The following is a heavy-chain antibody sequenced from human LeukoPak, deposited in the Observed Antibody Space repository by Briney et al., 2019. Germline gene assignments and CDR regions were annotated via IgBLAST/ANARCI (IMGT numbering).Heavy chain of an antibody. CDR2: ISGSGGRT. CDR1: GFTFSNYA. J-gene: IGHJ3*02. D-gene: IGHD6-19*01. Sequence: GGSLRLSCAASGFTFSNYAMSWVRQAPGKGLEWVSAISGSGGRTYYADSVKGRFTISRDNSKNTLYLQMNSLRAEDTAVYYCAKDKAVAGTREEGAFDIWGQGTMVTVSS. CDR3: AKDKAVAGTREEGAFDI. V-gene: IGHV3-23*01.